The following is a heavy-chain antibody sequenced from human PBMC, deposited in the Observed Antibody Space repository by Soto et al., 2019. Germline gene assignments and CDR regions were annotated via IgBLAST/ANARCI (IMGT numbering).Heavy chain of an antibody. Sequence: GGSMRLSCAASGFTFSSYSMNWVRQAPGKGLEWVSYISSGSSTIYYADSVKGRFTSSRDNANNSLYLQMNSLRDEDTAVYYCARDGEYCCSTTCTSVRFAYWRQGALLTGSS. J-gene: IGHJ1*01. D-gene: IGHD2-2*01. V-gene: IGHV3-48*02. CDR2: ISSGSSTI. CDR1: GFTFSSYS. CDR3: ARDGEYCCSTTCTSVRFAY.